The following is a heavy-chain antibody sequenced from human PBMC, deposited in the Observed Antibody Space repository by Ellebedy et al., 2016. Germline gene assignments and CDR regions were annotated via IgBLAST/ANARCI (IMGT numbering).Heavy chain of an antibody. Sequence: SETLSLTCTVSGGSISSYYWSWIRQPPGKGLEWIGYIYYSGSTNYNPSLKSRVTISVDPSKNQFSLKLSSVTAADTAVYYCARHESGSYRNWFDPWGQGTLVTVSS. CDR3: ARHESGSYRNWFDP. CDR1: GGSISSYY. CDR2: IYYSGST. V-gene: IGHV4-59*08. J-gene: IGHJ5*02. D-gene: IGHD1-26*01.